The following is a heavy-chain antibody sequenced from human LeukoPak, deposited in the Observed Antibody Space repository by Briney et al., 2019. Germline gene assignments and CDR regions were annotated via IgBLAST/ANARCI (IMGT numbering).Heavy chain of an antibody. D-gene: IGHD2-2*01. J-gene: IGHJ4*02. V-gene: IGHV4-34*01. CDR1: GGSFSGYS. Sequence: PSEALSLTCAVYGGSFSGYSWSWIRQPPGKGREWIGEIHRSGSTNYHPSLKSRVTISVDTSKNQFSLKLSSVTAADTAVYYCARGIPHYCSSTTCPNDYWGQGTLVTVSS. CDR3: ARGIPHYCSSTTCPNDY. CDR2: IHRSGST.